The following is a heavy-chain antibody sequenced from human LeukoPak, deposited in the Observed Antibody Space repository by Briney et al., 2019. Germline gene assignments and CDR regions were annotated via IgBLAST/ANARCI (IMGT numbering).Heavy chain of an antibody. CDR3: ARGDSVVTAAY. CDR2: IYSGGST. CDR1: GFTVSRYY. D-gene: IGHD2-21*02. J-gene: IGHJ4*02. V-gene: IGHV3-53*01. Sequence: GGSLRLSCAASGFTVSRYYISWVRQAPGKGLEWVSVIYSGGSTYYADSVKGRFTISRDNSKNTLYLQMNSLRAEDTAVYYCARGDSVVTAAYWGQGTLVTVSS.